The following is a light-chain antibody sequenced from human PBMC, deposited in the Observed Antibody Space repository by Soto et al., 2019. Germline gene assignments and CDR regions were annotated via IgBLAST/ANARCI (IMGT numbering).Light chain of an antibody. V-gene: IGKV1-33*01. CDR3: QQYDILPIT. Sequence: DIQITHSPSSLFASVLDRVTITCQATQDINIYLNWYQQKPGKAPNLLIYDASNLEIGVPSRFSGSGSGTHFTFTISSLQTEDIGTYYCQQYDILPITFGRGTRLEI. CDR2: DAS. J-gene: IGKJ5*01. CDR1: QDINIY.